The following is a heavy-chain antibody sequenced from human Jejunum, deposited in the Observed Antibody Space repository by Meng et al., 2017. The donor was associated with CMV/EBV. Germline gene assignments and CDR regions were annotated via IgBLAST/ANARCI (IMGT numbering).Heavy chain of an antibody. CDR2: INQDGSEK. V-gene: IGHV3-7*01. CDR1: GFAFTTYA. D-gene: IGHD3-16*01. Sequence: SCAASGFAFTTYAMHWVRQAPGKGLEWVANINQDGSEKYYVGSLKGRFTISRDNAKNSLYLQMNSLRDEDTAVYYCARDSWGGKDVWGQGTTVTVSS. CDR3: ARDSWGGKDV. J-gene: IGHJ6*02.